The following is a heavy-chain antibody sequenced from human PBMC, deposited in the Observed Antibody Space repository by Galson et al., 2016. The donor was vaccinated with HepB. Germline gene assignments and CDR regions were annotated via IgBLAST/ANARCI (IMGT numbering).Heavy chain of an antibody. CDR1: GFSFSSFA. CDR3: GKSFFSGGSIVRFSDY. D-gene: IGHD3-16*02. CDR2: ISGNGVTT. V-gene: IGHV3-23*01. J-gene: IGHJ4*02. Sequence: SPRLSCAASGFSFSSFAMSWVRQAPGQGLEWVSAISGNGVTTYYADSVRGRFTISRDNSRDTVYLQMNVLSAGDTAVYYCGKSFFSGGSIVRFSDYWGQGALVTVSP.